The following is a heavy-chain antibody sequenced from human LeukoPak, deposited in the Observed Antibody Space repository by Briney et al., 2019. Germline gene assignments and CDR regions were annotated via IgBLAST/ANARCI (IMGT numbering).Heavy chain of an antibody. CDR2: INPNSGGT. Sequence: VASVTVSCKASGYTFAGYYMHWDRQAPGQGLEWMGWINPNSGGTNYAQQFQGRVTMTRDTSISTAYMELSRPTSDDTAVYYCARVDWMNDCWGQGTLVTVSS. V-gene: IGHV1-2*02. CDR1: GYTFAGYY. D-gene: IGHD2-2*03. J-gene: IGHJ4*02. CDR3: ARVDWMNDC.